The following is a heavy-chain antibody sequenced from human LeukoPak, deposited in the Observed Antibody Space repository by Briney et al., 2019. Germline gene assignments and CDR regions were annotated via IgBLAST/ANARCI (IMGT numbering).Heavy chain of an antibody. CDR2: IYYTGST. CDR3: ASLGYCSGGSCSRPPPPYSRFDY. D-gene: IGHD2-15*01. Sequence: SETLSLTCTVSGGSISSYYWNWIRQPPGKGLEWIEYIYYTGSTNYNPSLKSRVTISVDTSNNQSSLKLISVTAADTAVYYCASLGYCSGGSCSRPPPPYSRFDYWGQGTLVTVSS. V-gene: IGHV4-59*01. CDR1: GGSISSYY. J-gene: IGHJ4*02.